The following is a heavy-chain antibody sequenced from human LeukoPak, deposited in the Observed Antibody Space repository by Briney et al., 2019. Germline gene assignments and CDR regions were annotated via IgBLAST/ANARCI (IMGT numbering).Heavy chain of an antibody. J-gene: IGHJ4*02. V-gene: IGHV3-7*01. CDR3: ARLIDY. Sequence: GGSLRLSCAASGFTFSNYWMNWVRQAPGKGLEWVANIRQDGSEPYYADSVKGRFTISRDNAKNSLYLQMNYLRAEDTAVYYCARLIDYWGQGTLVTVSS. CDR1: GFTFSNYW. D-gene: IGHD2-21*01. CDR2: IRQDGSEP.